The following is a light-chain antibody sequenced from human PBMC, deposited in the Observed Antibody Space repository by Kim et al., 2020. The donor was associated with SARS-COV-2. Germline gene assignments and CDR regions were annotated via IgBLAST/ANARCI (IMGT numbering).Light chain of an antibody. CDR2: AAS. CDR3: PQANNLPYT. V-gene: IGKV1-12*01. CDR1: QDVRNW. Sequence: DIQMTQSPSSVSASVGDTVTITCRASQDVRNWLAWYQQNPGKAPKLLVDAASTLQSGVPSRFSGSGSGTEFTLTMNTLQPEDLGTIYCPQANNLPYTFGQRTKVDI. J-gene: IGKJ2*01.